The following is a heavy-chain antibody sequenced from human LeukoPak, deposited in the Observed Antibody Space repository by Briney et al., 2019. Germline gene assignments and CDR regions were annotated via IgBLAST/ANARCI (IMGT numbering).Heavy chain of an antibody. J-gene: IGHJ4*02. CDR1: GFTFSSYD. Sequence: GGSLRLSCAASGFTFSSYDMSWVRQAPGKGLEWVSTISGSGGSTYYADSVKGRFTISRDNSKNTLYLQMNSLRAEDTAVYYCAKRRISPPTKPDYWGQGTLVTVSS. CDR2: ISGSGGST. D-gene: IGHD2/OR15-2a*01. V-gene: IGHV3-23*01. CDR3: AKRRISPPTKPDY.